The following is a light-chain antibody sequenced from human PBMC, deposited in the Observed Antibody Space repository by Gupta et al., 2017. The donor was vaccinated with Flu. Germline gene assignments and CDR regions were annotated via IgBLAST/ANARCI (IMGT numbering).Light chain of an antibody. CDR1: SGSVSTSYY. CDR2: STN. V-gene: IGLV8-61*01. Sequence: TLTCGLSSGSVSTSYYPSWYQQTPGQAPRTLIYSTNTRSSGVPDRFSGSILGNKAALTITGAQADDESDYYCVLYMGSGTPSWVFGGGTKLTVL. J-gene: IGLJ3*02. CDR3: VLYMGSGTPSWV.